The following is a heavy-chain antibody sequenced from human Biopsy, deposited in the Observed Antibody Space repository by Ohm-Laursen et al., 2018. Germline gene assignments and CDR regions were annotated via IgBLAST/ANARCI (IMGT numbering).Heavy chain of an antibody. V-gene: IGHV4-59*01. J-gene: IGHJ6*02. D-gene: IGHD2/OR15-2a*01. CDR2: IYYSGTT. Sequence: GTLSLTCTVSGGSISSYYWHWIRQPPGKGLEWIGYIYYSGTTDYSPSLKSRVTISVDTSKNQFSLRLNSVTAADTAVYYCARATNSTGWPYYYFYGMDVWGQGTTVTVSS. CDR1: GGSISSYY. CDR3: ARATNSTGWPYYYFYGMDV.